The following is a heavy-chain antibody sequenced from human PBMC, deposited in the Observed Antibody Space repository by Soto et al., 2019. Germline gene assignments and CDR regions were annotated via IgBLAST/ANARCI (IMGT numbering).Heavy chain of an antibody. CDR1: GYSLTNYH. V-gene: IGHV1-2*02. CDR2: INPKSGGT. CDR3: ARGDSTDCSNRVFSFFYNHGLDV. Sequence: ASVWVSCKASGYSLTNYHIHWVRQAPGQGLEWLGGINPKSGGTSNAQKLQGGVTMTTDTSISPASMELTRLTSDDTAIYYCARGDSTDCSNRVFSFFYNHGLDVWG. J-gene: IGHJ6*01. D-gene: IGHD2-8*01.